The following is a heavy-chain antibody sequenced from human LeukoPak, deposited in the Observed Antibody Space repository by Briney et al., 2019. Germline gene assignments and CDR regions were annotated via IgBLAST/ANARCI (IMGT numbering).Heavy chain of an antibody. J-gene: IGHJ4*02. CDR2: INPNSGGT. Sequence: VASVKVSCKASGYTFTGYYMHWVRQAPGQGLEWMGWINPNSGGTNYAQKFQGRVTMTRDTSISTAYMELSRLRSDDTAVYYCARDRIVGAGIARVYYFDYWGQGTLVTVSS. CDR3: ARDRIVGAGIARVYYFDY. V-gene: IGHV1-2*02. CDR1: GYTFTGYY. D-gene: IGHD1-26*01.